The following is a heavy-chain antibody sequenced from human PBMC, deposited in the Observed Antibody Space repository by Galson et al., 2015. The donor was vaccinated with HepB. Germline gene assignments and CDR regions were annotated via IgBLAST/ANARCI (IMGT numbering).Heavy chain of an antibody. D-gene: IGHD2-21*01. CDR3: ARRMWRALDF. CDR2: ISWNDNK. J-gene: IGHJ4*02. Sequence: PALVKATQTLTLTCTFSGFALSTSGVAMGWIRQPPGKALEWLASISWNDNKRYSPSLKSRLTITKYTSKNQVVLTMTNMDPVDTATYYCARRMWRALDFWGQGTLVTVSS. V-gene: IGHV2-5*01. CDR1: GFALSTSGVA.